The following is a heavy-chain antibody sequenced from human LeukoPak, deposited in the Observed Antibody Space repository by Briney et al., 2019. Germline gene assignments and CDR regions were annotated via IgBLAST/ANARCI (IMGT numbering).Heavy chain of an antibody. V-gene: IGHV3-53*01. J-gene: IGHJ4*02. CDR3: ATVHGPGGYYFDF. CDR1: GFTVSSNY. D-gene: IGHD3-10*01. CDR2: IYDDHST. Sequence: PGGSLRLSCAASGFTVSSNYMSWVRQAPGKGLEWVSLIYDDHSTYYADSVKGRFTISRDSSKNTLYLQMNSLRADDTAVYYCATVHGPGGYYFDFWGQGTLVTVSS.